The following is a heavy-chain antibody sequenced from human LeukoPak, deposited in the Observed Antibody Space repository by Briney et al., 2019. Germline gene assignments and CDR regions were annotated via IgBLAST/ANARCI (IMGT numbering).Heavy chain of an antibody. J-gene: IGHJ2*01. CDR2: INPDGSGT. D-gene: IGHD3-10*01. Sequence: PGGSLRLSCAASGFTFSSNWMHWVRQGPGKGLVWVSRINPDGSGTSHADSVKGRFTISRDNAKSTLYLQMNSLRAEDTAVYYCAKDAGGYYYGSGSPGRYFDLWGRGTLVTVSS. V-gene: IGHV3-74*01. CDR1: GFTFSSNW. CDR3: AKDAGGYYYGSGSPGRYFDL.